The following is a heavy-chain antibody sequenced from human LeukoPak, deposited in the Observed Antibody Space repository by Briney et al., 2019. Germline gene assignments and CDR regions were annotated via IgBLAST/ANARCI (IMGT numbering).Heavy chain of an antibody. D-gene: IGHD3-22*01. CDR2: IYYSGST. V-gene: IGHV4-39*01. J-gene: IGHJ4*02. CDR3: ASTHDSSGYYQILYYFDY. CDR1: GGSISNSSYY. Sequence: SETLPLTCTVSGGSISNSSYYWGGMRPPPGKGLEGIGGIYYSGSTYYNPSLKSRVTISVDTSKNQFSLKLSPVTAADTAVYYCASTHDSSGYYQILYYFDYWGQGTLVTVSS.